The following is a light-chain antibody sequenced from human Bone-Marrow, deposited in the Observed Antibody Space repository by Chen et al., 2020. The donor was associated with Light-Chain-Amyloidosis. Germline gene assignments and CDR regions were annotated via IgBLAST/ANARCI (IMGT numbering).Light chain of an antibody. CDR2: DAS. V-gene: IGKV3-20*01. CDR1: QSVSSNF. CDR3: QQYGRTPFA. J-gene: IGKJ4*01. Sequence: EIVLTQSPGNLSLSPGERATLSCRASQSVSSNFLAWYQQKPGQAPGLLIYDASSRATGIPDRFRGRGSGTAFTLTISRLGPDNVAGYECQQYGRTPFAFGGGTKVAI.